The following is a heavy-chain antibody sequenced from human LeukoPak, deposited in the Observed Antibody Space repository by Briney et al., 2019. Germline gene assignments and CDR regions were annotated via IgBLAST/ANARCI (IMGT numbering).Heavy chain of an antibody. Sequence: PSQTLSLTCTVSGGSISSGDYYWSWIRQPPGKGLEWIGEINHSGSTNYNPSLKSRVTISVDTSKNQFSLKLSSVTAADTAVYYCAENLAYSSSSSSPGWGQGTLVTVSS. CDR2: INHSGST. D-gene: IGHD6-6*01. J-gene: IGHJ4*02. V-gene: IGHV4-30-4*01. CDR3: AENLAYSSSSSSPG. CDR1: GGSISSGDYY.